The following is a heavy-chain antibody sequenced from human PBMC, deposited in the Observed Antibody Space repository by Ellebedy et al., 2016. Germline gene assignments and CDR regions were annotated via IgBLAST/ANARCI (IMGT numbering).Heavy chain of an antibody. D-gene: IGHD3-3*01. J-gene: IGHJ6*02. Sequence: GESLKISCAASGFTFSNAWMNWVRQAPGKGLEWVGRIKSKTDGGTTDYAAPVKGRFTISRDDSKNTLYLQMNSLKTEDTAVYYCTTAAERFLEWLRKSNYYYGMDVWGQGTTVTVSS. CDR3: TTAAERFLEWLRKSNYYYGMDV. CDR1: GFTFSNAW. CDR2: IKSKTDGGTT. V-gene: IGHV3-15*07.